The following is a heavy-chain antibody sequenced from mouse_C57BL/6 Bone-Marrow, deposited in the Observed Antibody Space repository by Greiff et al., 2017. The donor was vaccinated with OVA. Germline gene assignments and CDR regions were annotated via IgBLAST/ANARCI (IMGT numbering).Heavy chain of an antibody. CDR3: AREIYYYGSSPLYAMDY. Sequence: QVQLQQPGAELVKPGASVKMSCKASGYTFTSYWITWVKQRPGQGLEWIGDIYPGSGSTNYNEKFKSKATLTVDTSSSTAYMQLSSLTSEDSAVYYGAREIYYYGSSPLYAMDYWGQGTSVTVSS. CDR2: IYPGSGST. D-gene: IGHD1-1*01. CDR1: GYTFTSYW. J-gene: IGHJ4*01. V-gene: IGHV1-55*01.